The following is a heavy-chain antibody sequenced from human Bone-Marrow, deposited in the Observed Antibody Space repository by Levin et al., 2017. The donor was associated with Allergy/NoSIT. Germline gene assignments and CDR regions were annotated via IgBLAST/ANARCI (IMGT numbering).Heavy chain of an antibody. CDR3: ARLDDPGAVGNFDY. CDR2: IYWDDDK. V-gene: IGHV2-5*02. D-gene: IGHD1-26*01. Sequence: SGPTLVKPTQTLTFTCTFSGFSLGPSGVGVAWIRQPPGKALEWLGNIYWDDDKHYSPSLRSRLTITKDTSKNHVVLTVANMDPVDTATYYGARLDDPGAVGNFDYWGPGTLVTVSS. J-gene: IGHJ4*02. CDR1: GFSLGPSGVG.